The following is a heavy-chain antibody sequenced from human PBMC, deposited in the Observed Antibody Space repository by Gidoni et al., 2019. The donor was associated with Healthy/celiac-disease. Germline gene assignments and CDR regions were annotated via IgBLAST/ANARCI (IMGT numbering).Heavy chain of an antibody. CDR2: INHSGST. CDR1: GGSFSGYY. J-gene: IGHJ3*02. D-gene: IGHD3-16*02. CDR3: ARKRVYDYVWGSYRYTSDAFDI. Sequence: QVQLQQWGAGLLKPSETLSLTCAVYGGSFSGYYWSWIRQPPGKGLEWIGEINHSGSTNYHPSLKSRVTIAVDTAKNQFSLKLSSVTAADTAVYYCARKRVYDYVWGSYRYTSDAFDIWGQGTMVTVSS. V-gene: IGHV4-34*01.